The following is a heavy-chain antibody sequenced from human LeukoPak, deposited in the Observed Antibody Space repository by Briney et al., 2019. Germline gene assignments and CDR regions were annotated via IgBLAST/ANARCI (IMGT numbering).Heavy chain of an antibody. V-gene: IGHV3-30*18. CDR2: VSYDGNNQ. J-gene: IGHJ4*02. CDR1: GFTFSRYS. D-gene: IGHD3-10*01. Sequence: GGSLRLSCAASGFTFSRYSVNWVRQAPGKGLEWVALVSYDGNNQYYADSVKGRVIISRDNSKNTLYLQMNSLRAEDTAIYYCAKDAAETKGHYYGAGTYYQSSFDYWGQGTLVTVSS. CDR3: AKDAAETKGHYYGAGTYYQSSFDY.